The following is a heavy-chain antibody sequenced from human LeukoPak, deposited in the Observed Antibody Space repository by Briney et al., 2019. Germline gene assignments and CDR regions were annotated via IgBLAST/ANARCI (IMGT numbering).Heavy chain of an antibody. CDR1: GGTFSSYA. Sequence: SVKVSCKASGGTFSSYAISWVRQAPGQGLEWMGRIIPILGIANYAQKFQGRVTTTADKSTTTAYLELSSLSSEATTAYLSARGRSGRLQIWGRGTIVSVSS. V-gene: IGHV1-69*04. J-gene: IGHJ3*02. CDR3: ARGRSGRLQI. CDR2: IIPILGIA. D-gene: IGHD1-26*01.